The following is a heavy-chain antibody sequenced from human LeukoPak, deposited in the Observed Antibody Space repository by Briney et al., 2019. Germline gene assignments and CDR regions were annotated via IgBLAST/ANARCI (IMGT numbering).Heavy chain of an antibody. CDR3: ARAVYSSSSRLGY. J-gene: IGHJ4*02. D-gene: IGHD6-6*01. V-gene: IGHV1-2*02. CDR1: GYTVTGHY. Sequence: ASVKVSCKASGYTVTGHYLHWVRQAPGQGLEWMGWINPNSGVTNYAQKFQGRVTMTRDTSISTAYMELSRLRSDDTAVYYCARAVYSSSSRLGYWGQGTLVTVSS. CDR2: INPNSGVT.